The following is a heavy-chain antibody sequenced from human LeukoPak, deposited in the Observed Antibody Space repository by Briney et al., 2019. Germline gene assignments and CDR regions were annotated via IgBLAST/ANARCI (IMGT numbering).Heavy chain of an antibody. CDR1: GFTFSSYD. J-gene: IGHJ4*02. CDR3: ARDGEGYGYHH. CDR2: ISTSSSYI. V-gene: IGHV3-21*06. Sequence: GGSLRLSCAASGFTFSSYDMNWVRQAPGKGLEWVSSISTSSSYIDYADSVQGRFTISRNNAENSLYLQMNSLRAEDTAGYYCARDGEGYGYHHWGQGTLVTVSS. D-gene: IGHD5-18*01.